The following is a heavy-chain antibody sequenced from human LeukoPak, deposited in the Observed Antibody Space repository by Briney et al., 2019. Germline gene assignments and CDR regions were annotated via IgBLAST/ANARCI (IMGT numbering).Heavy chain of an antibody. D-gene: IGHD2-15*01. V-gene: IGHV4-39*01. J-gene: IGHJ4*02. CDR3: ARQRAVAD. Sequence: SETLSLTCTVSGGSISSSSYYWGWIRQPPGKGLEWIGSIYYTGSTYYNPSLKSRVTISVDTSNNPFSLRLSSVTAADTAVYFCARQRAVADWGQGTLVTVSS. CDR1: GGSISSSSYY. CDR2: IYYTGST.